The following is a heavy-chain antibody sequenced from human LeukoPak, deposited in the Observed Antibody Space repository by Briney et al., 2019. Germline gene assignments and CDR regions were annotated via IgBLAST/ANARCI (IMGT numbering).Heavy chain of an antibody. CDR3: VTPDYYDSSGKPTNWFDP. CDR2: VDPEDGET. Sequence: ASVKVSCKVSGYTLTELSMHWVRQAPGKGLEWMGGVDPEDGETIYAQKFQGRVTMTEDTSTDTAYMELSSLRSEDTAVYYCVTPDYYDSSGKPTNWFDPWGQGTLVTVSS. V-gene: IGHV1-24*01. CDR1: GYTLTELS. J-gene: IGHJ5*02. D-gene: IGHD3-22*01.